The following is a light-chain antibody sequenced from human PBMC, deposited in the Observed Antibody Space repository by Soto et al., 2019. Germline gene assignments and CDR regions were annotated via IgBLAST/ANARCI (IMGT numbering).Light chain of an antibody. V-gene: IGKV1-33*01. J-gene: IGKJ2*01. Sequence: DIKMTQSPSSLSASVGDRVTITCQASQDISNYLNWYQQKPGKAPKLLINDASRLQTGVPSRFSGSGSGTDFTFTISSLQPEDIATYYCQHYDNVPYTFGRGTKLEIK. CDR1: QDISNY. CDR2: DAS. CDR3: QHYDNVPYT.